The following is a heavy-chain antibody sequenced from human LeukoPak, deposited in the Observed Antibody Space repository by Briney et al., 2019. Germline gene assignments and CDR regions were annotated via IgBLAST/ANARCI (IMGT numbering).Heavy chain of an antibody. CDR2: IYPGDSDA. J-gene: IGHJ4*02. V-gene: IGHV5-51*01. CDR3: ARHREEAYYYDSSGYPDY. Sequence: GESLKISCKGSGYIFTSYLIGWVRQMPGKGLEWMGIIYPGDSDARYSPSFQGQVTISAAKSISTAYLQWSSLKASDTAMYYCARHREEAYYYDSSGYPDYWGQGTLLTVSS. CDR1: GYIFTSYL. D-gene: IGHD3-22*01.